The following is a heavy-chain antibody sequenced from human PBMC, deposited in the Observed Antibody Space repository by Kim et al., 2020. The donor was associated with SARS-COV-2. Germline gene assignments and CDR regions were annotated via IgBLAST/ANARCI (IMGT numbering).Heavy chain of an antibody. CDR2: IYPGDSDT. V-gene: IGHV5-51*01. J-gene: IGHJ4*02. Sequence: GESLKISCKGSGYSFTNSWIGWVRQMPGKGLEGMGIIYPGDSDTRYSPSFQGQVTISPDKSISTAYLQWSSLKASDTAMYYCARRDQGGYGTYYFDSWGQGTLVTVSS. CDR1: GYSFTNSW. CDR3: ARRDQGGYGTYYFDS. D-gene: IGHD5-12*01.